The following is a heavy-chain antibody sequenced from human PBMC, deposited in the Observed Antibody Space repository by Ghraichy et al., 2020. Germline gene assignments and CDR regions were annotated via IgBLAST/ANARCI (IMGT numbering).Heavy chain of an antibody. CDR1: GFTFSNSG. CDR3: AKIKALTYFDY. V-gene: IGHV3-30*02. J-gene: IGHJ4*02. Sequence: GGSLRLSCAASGFTFSNSGLHWVRQAPGKGLEWVAFIRFDGINKYYADSVKGRFTISRDNSKNTLYLQMNTLRAEDTAVYYCAKIKALTYFDYWGEGTLVTVSS. CDR2: IRFDGINK.